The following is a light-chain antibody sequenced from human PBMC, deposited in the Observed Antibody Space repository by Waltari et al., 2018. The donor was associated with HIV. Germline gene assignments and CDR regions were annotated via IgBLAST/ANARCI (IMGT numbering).Light chain of an antibody. J-gene: IGLJ3*02. Sequence: SVLTQPPSVSGAPGQRVTISCTGSSSSIGAGYDVHWYQQLPGTAPKLLIYANPIRPSGVPDRSSGSKSGTSASLAITGLQAEDEADYYCQSYDSSLSDSRVFGGGTKLTVL. CDR1: SSSIGAGYD. V-gene: IGLV1-40*01. CDR3: QSYDSSLSDSRV. CDR2: ANP.